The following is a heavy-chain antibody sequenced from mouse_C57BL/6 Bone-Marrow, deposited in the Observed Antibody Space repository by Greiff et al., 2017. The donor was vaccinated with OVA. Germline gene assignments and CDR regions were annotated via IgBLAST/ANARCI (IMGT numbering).Heavy chain of an antibody. CDR3: ARRHYYGSTVDY. J-gene: IGHJ2*01. V-gene: IGHV1-55*01. CDR1: GYTFTSYW. CDR2: IYPGSGST. Sequence: VQLQQPGAELVKPGASVKMSCKASGYTFTSYWITWVKQRPGQGLEWIGDIYPGSGSTNYNEKFKSKATLTVDTSSSTAYMQLSSLTSEDSAVYYCARRHYYGSTVDYWGQGTTLKVSS. D-gene: IGHD1-1*01.